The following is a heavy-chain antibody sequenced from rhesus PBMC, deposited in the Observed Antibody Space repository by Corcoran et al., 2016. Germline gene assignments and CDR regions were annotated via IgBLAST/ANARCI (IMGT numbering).Heavy chain of an antibody. V-gene: IGHV4-80*01. D-gene: IGHD6-25*01. CDR3: ARARIAADGDY. Sequence: QVQLQESGPGLVKPSETLSLTCAVSGASISSYWWTWIRPTPGKGLEWIGEINGNSGSTNYNPSLKSRVTISKDASKNQFSLKLSSVTAADTAVYYCARARIAADGDYWGQGVLVTVSS. J-gene: IGHJ4*01. CDR2: INGNSGST. CDR1: GASISSYW.